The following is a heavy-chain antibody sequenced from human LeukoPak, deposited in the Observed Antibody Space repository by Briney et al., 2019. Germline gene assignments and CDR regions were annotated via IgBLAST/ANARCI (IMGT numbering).Heavy chain of an antibody. CDR3: ARDLPDILTGYYYMDV. V-gene: IGHV1-46*01. D-gene: IGHD3-9*01. Sequence: GASVKVSCKASGYTFTSYYMHWVRQAPGQGLEWMGIINPSGGSTSYVQKFQGRVTMTRDTSTSTVYMELSSLRSEDTAVYYCARDLPDILTGYYYMDVWGKGTTVTNSS. CDR2: INPSGGST. J-gene: IGHJ6*03. CDR1: GYTFTSYY.